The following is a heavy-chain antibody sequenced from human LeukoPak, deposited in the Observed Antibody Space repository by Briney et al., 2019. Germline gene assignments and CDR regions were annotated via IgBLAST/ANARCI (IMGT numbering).Heavy chain of an antibody. CDR1: GFTFSSYG. J-gene: IGHJ6*03. CDR2: IRYDGSNK. V-gene: IGHV3-30*02. D-gene: IGHD2-2*01. CDR3: ARVVVVVPAAISRYYMDV. Sequence: PGGSLRLSCAASGFTFSSYGMHWVRQAPGKGLEWVAFIRYDGSNKYYADSVKGRFTISRDNAKNSLYLQMNSLRAEDTAVYYCARVVVVVPAAISRYYMDVWGKGTTVTISS.